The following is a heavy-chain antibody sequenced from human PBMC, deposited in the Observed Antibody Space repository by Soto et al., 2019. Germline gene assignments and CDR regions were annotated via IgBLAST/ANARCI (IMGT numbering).Heavy chain of an antibody. CDR1: GGSISSSNW. V-gene: IGHV4-4*02. D-gene: IGHD3-3*01. CDR3: ARGVYDFWSGYYTNYYGMDV. Sequence: SETLSLACAVSGGSISSSNWWSWVRQPPGKGLEWIGEIYHSGSTNYNPSLKSRVTISVDKSKNQFSLKLSSVTAADTAVFYCARGVYDFWSGYYTNYYGMDVWGQGTTVT. J-gene: IGHJ6*02. CDR2: IYHSGST.